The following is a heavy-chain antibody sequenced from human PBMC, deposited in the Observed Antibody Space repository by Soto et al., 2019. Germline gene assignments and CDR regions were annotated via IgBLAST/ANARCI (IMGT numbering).Heavy chain of an antibody. CDR3: AKMEGMDPWAYSFDY. J-gene: IGHJ4*02. CDR2: ISGSSSDT. D-gene: IGHD2-2*03. CDR1: GVAFSDYY. V-gene: IGHV3-11*03. Sequence: GGSLRLSCAASGVAFSDYYRSWIRQAPGKGLEWVSYISGSSSDTNYADSVKGRVTISRDNSKNTLYLQMNSLRAEDTAVYYCAKMEGMDPWAYSFDYWGQGTLVTVSA.